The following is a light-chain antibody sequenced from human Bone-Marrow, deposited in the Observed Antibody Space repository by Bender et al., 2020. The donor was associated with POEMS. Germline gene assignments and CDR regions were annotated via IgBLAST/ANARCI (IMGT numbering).Light chain of an antibody. CDR3: AVWDDSLNGWV. V-gene: IGLV1-44*01. CDR1: SSNIGAHA. J-gene: IGLJ3*02. Sequence: QSVLTQPPSASGTPGQRVTISCSGGSSNIGAHAVNWYQHLPGTAPKPLIYSGHRRPSEVPGRFSGSRCCTSASLAISGLQSEDEADYYCAVWDDSLNGWVFGGGTKLTVL. CDR2: SGH.